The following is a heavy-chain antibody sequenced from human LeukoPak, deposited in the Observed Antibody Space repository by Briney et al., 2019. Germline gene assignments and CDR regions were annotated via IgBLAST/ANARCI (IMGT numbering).Heavy chain of an antibody. D-gene: IGHD3-3*01. J-gene: IGHJ5*02. V-gene: IGHV4-61*02. CDR3: ASEFST. CDR1: GGSISSGSYYY. Sequence: SQTLSLTCTVSGGSISSGSYYYWSWIRQPAGKGLEWIGCIYTSGSTNYNPSLKSRVTMSLDTSKNQFSLKLTSVAAADTAVYYCASEFSTWGQGTLVTVSS. CDR2: IYTSGST.